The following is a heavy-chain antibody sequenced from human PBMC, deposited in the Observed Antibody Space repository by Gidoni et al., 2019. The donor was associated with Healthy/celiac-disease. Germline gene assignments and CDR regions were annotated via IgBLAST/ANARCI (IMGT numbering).Heavy chain of an antibody. CDR2: IWYDGSNK. D-gene: IGHD3-3*01. J-gene: IGHJ6*02. Sequence: QVQLVESGGGVVQPGRSLRLSCAASGFTFSSYGMHWVRQAPGKGLEWVAVIWYDGSNKYYADSVKGRFTISRDNSKNTLYLQMNSLRAEDTAVYYCARDSGGTIFGVTYYYYYYGMDVWGQGTTVTVSS. V-gene: IGHV3-33*01. CDR1: GFTFSSYG. CDR3: ARDSGGTIFGVTYYYYYYGMDV.